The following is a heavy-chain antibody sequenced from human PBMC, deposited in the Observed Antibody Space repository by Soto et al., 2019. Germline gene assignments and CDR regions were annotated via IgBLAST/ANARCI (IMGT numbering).Heavy chain of an antibody. V-gene: IGHV3-30*18. CDR2: ISYDGSNK. D-gene: IGHD4-17*01. CDR3: AKGVMGRYGHYVG. J-gene: IGHJ4*02. Sequence: QVQLVESGGGVVQPGRSLRLYCAASGFTFSSYGMHWVRQAPGKGLEWVAVISYDGSNKYYADSVKGRFTISRDNSKNTLYLQMNSLRAEDTAAYYCAKGVMGRYGHYVGWGQGTLVTVSS. CDR1: GFTFSSYG.